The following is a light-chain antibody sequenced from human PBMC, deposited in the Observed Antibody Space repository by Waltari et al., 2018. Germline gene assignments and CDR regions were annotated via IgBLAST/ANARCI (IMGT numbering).Light chain of an antibody. J-gene: IGKJ1*01. CDR1: LTVLYSSNNKNY. Sequence: DILMTQSPDSLAVSLGGEAPSDCKSSLTVLYSSNNKNYLAWYQQKPGQPPKLLIYWASTRESGVPDRFSGSGSGTDFTLTISSLQAEDVAVYYCQQYYSTPWTFGQGTKVEIK. CDR2: WAS. V-gene: IGKV4-1*01. CDR3: QQYYSTPWT.